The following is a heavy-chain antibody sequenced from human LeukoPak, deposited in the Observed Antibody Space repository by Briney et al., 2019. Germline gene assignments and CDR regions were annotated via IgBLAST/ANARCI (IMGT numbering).Heavy chain of an antibody. D-gene: IGHD3-22*01. J-gene: IGHJ4*02. CDR1: GGTFSSYT. CDR2: IIPILGIA. Sequence: SVKVSCKASGGTFSSYTISWVRQAPGQGLEWMGRIIPILGIANYAQKFQGRVTITADKSTSTAYMELSSLRSEDTAVYYCARERPKTPYYDSSGYWADWGQGTLVTVSS. CDR3: ARERPKTPYYDSSGYWAD. V-gene: IGHV1-69*04.